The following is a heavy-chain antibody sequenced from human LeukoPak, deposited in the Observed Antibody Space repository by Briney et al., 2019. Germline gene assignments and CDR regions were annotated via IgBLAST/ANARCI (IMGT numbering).Heavy chain of an antibody. V-gene: IGHV3-9*01. CDR1: GFTFDDYA. CDR2: ISWNSGSI. CDR3: AKGQFGEFDY. Sequence: PGGSLRLSCAASGFTFDDYAMHWVWQAPGKGLEWVSGISWNSGSIGYADSVKGRFTISRDNAKNSLYLQMNSLRAEDTALYYCAKGQFGEFDYWGQGTLVTSPQ. J-gene: IGHJ4*02. D-gene: IGHD3-10*01.